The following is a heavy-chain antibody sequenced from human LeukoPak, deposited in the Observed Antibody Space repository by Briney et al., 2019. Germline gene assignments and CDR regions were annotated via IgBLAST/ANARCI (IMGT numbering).Heavy chain of an antibody. CDR1: GGSISSYY. V-gene: IGHV4-59*08. Sequence: SETLSLTCTVSGGSISSYYWSWIRQVPGKGLEWIAYIYYIGSTDYNPSLKSRVTISIDTSKNQFSLKLNSVTAADTAVYYCATVRSAAMFYYYYMDVWGKGTTVTVSS. CDR3: ATVRSAAMFYYYYMDV. D-gene: IGHD2-2*01. J-gene: IGHJ6*03. CDR2: IYYIGST.